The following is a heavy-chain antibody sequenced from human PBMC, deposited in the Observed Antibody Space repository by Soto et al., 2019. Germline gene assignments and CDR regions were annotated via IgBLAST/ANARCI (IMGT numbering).Heavy chain of an antibody. CDR1: GDSVSSNSAA. J-gene: IGHJ5*02. V-gene: IGHV6-1*01. CDR2: TYYRSKWYN. CDR3: ARHSQYSTKVPGFDP. Sequence: PSQTRSLTCAISGDSVSSNSAAWNWIRQSPSRGLEWLGRTYYRSKWYNDYAVSVKSRITINPDTSKNQFSLQLNSVTPEDTAVYYCARHSQYSTKVPGFDPWGQGTLVTVSS. D-gene: IGHD1-26*01.